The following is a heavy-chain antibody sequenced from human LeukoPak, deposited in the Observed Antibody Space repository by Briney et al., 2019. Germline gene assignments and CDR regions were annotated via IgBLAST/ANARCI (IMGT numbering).Heavy chain of an antibody. J-gene: IGHJ5*02. D-gene: IGHD2-15*01. Sequence: GASVKVSCKTSGYSFTAFYIHWVRQAPGQGLEWMGWIHPRRGDTHYAQKFQGRVTVTRDTSTSTVYMELRNLRSDDTAVYYCARLGSNWFDVWGQGTLVTVSS. CDR1: GYSFTAFY. CDR3: ARLGSNWFDV. V-gene: IGHV1-2*02. CDR2: IHPRRGDT.